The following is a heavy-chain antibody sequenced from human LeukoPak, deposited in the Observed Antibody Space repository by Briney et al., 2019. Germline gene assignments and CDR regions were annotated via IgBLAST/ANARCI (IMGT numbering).Heavy chain of an antibody. CDR2: IYHSEST. J-gene: IGHJ4*02. CDR3: ARDLWFGEFLGY. CDR1: GGSISSSNW. V-gene: IGHV4-4*02. D-gene: IGHD3-10*01. Sequence: SETLSLTCAVSGGSISSSNWWSWVRPPPGKGLEWSGEIYHSESTNYNPSLKSRVTISVDKSKNQFSLKLSSVTAADTAVYYCARDLWFGEFLGYWGEGTLVTASS.